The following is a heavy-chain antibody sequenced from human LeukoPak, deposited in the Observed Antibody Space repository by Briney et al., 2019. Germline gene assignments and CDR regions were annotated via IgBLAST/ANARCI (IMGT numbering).Heavy chain of an antibody. D-gene: IGHD4-17*01. J-gene: IGHJ3*02. CDR1: GFTFNKFT. V-gene: IGHV3-48*01. CDR3: ARGPVTRFEI. Sequence: GGSLRLSCAASGFTFNKFTMNWVRQAPGKGLEWVSYIASSGSIMYYADSVKGRFTISRDNAKNSLYLQMNSLRAEDTAVYYCARGPVTRFEIWGQGAMVTVSS. CDR2: IASSGSIM.